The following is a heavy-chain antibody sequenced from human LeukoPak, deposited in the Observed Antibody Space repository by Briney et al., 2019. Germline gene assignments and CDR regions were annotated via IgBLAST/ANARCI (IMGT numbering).Heavy chain of an antibody. CDR3: ARSTIFGVVISYDAFDI. CDR2: IIPIFGTA. CDR1: GGTFSSYA. D-gene: IGHD3-3*01. Sequence: ASVKVSCKASGGTFSSYAISWVRQAPGQGLEWMGGIIPIFGTANYAQKFQGRVTITTDESTSTAYMELSSLRSEDTAVYYCARSTIFGVVISYDAFDIWGQGTMVTVSS. J-gene: IGHJ3*02. V-gene: IGHV1-69*05.